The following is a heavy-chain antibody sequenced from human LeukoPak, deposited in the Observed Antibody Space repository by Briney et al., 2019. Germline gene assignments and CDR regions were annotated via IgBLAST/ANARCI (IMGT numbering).Heavy chain of an antibody. J-gene: IGHJ5*02. CDR1: GFTLTGYY. D-gene: IGHD5/OR15-5a*01. CDR3: ARGWIKARWRNSVNHYNWFDP. CDR2: MNPNSGNT. Sequence: ASVKVSXKASGFTLTGYYMHWVRQAPGQGLEWMGWMNPNSGNTGYAQKFQGRVTITRYTSISTAYMELSSLRSEDTAVYYCARGWIKARWRNSVNHYNWFDPWGQGTLVTVSS. V-gene: IGHV1-8*03.